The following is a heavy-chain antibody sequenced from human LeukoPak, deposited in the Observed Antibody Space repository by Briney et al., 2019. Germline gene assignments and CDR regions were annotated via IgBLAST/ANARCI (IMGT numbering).Heavy chain of an antibody. V-gene: IGHV4-59*01. CDR2: IYYSGTT. J-gene: IGHJ3*02. CDR3: AKSRDTFDT. Sequence: SETLSLTCTVSGASIRSYYWSWLRQPPGKGLEWIGHIYYSGTTNYNPSLKSRVTISVDMSKNQFSLNLNSVTAADTAVYYCAKSRDTFDTWGQGTMVTVSS. CDR1: GASIRSYY.